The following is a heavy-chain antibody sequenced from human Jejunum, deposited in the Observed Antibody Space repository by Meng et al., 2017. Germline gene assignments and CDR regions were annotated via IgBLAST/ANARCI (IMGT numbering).Heavy chain of an antibody. V-gene: IGHV3-23*01. CDR1: GFSFSDQS. Sequence: EVQLMGSGGGLVQSGGSLRLSCAASGFSFSDQSMSWVRQAPGKGLEWVSVILDRDGNTYYADSVKGRFTISRDNSRNTLYLQMSSLRVDDTAVYHCANRAWLESWGQGTLVTVSS. CDR3: ANRAWLES. D-gene: IGHD3-10*01. CDR2: ILDRDGNT. J-gene: IGHJ5*01.